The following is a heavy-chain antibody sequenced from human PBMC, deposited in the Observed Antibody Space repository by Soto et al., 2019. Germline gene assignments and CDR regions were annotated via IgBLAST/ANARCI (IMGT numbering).Heavy chain of an antibody. V-gene: IGHV4-31*03. CDR1: GGSISSGGYY. CDR3: ARGSSIAGLYYGMDV. J-gene: IGHJ6*02. Sequence: PSEPLSLTCSVSGGSISSGGYYWTWIRQHPGKGLEWIGYNYYSGITYYNPSLKSRFTISLDTSKNQFSLKLSSVTAADTAVYYCARGSSIAGLYYGMDVWGQGTTVTVSS. CDR2: NYYSGIT. D-gene: IGHD6-6*01.